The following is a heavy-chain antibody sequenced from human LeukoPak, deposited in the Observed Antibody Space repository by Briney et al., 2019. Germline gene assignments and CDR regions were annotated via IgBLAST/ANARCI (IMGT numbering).Heavy chain of an antibody. J-gene: IGHJ4*02. D-gene: IGHD6-13*01. CDR2: IYYSGST. CDR1: GGSISSYY. V-gene: IGHV4-59*01. CDR3: ARAPSPWAAGTFDY. Sequence: NTSETLSLTCTVSGGSISSYYWSWIRQPPGKGLEWIGYIYYSGSTNYNPSLKSRVTISVDTSKNQFSLKLSSVTAADAAVYYCARAPSPWAAGTFDYWGQGTLVTVSS.